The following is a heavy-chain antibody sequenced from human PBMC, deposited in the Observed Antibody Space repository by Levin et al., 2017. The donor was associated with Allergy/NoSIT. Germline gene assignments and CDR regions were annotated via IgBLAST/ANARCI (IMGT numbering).Heavy chain of an antibody. J-gene: IGHJ4*02. CDR1: GYSFTSYW. D-gene: IGHD3-9*01. CDR3: ARAPPDILTGYSTVFDY. CDR2: IYPGDSDT. V-gene: IGHV5-51*01. Sequence: GESLKISCKGSGYSFTSYWIGWVRQMPGKGLEWMGIIYPGDSDTRYSPSFQGQVTISADKSISTAYLQWSSLKASDTAMYYCARAPPDILTGYSTVFDYWGQGTLVTVSS.